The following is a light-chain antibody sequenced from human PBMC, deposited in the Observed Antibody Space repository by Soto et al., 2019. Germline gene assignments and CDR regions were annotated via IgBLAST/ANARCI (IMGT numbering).Light chain of an antibody. CDR3: QQYNDWPLT. J-gene: IGKJ4*01. V-gene: IGKV3D-15*01. Sequence: EIVMTQSPATLSVSPGDGATLSCRASQSVDSNLAWYQQKPGQTPRLLIYGASTRPTGIPARFSGSGSGTEFTLTISSLQSEDFAVYYCQQYNDWPLTFGGGTKVEIK. CDR2: GAS. CDR1: QSVDSN.